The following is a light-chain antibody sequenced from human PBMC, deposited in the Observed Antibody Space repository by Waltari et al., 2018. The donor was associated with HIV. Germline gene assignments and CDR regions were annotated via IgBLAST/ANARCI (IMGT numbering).Light chain of an antibody. CDR1: NIGSKS. CDR2: DDT. CDR3: QVWDTSGDPWV. Sequence: SYVLTQPPSVSVAPGHTARITCGGNNIGSKSVHWYQQKPGQAPVLVVYDDTDRPSGIPERFSGSNSGNTATLTISRVEAGDEADYYCQVWDTSGDPWVFGGGTKLTVL. J-gene: IGLJ3*02. V-gene: IGLV3-21*02.